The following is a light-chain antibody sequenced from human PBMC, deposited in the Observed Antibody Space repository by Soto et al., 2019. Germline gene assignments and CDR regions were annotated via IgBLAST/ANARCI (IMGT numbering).Light chain of an antibody. V-gene: IGKV1-39*01. CDR2: AAS. J-gene: IGKJ2*01. CDR3: QQSYSTPPYT. CDR1: QSINSY. Sequence: DIQMTQSPSSLSASVGDRVTITCRASQSINSYLNWYQQKPGKAPKFLIYAASSLQSGVPSRFSGSGSGTDYILTISSLQPEDFATYYCQQSYSTPPYTFGQGTKLEIK.